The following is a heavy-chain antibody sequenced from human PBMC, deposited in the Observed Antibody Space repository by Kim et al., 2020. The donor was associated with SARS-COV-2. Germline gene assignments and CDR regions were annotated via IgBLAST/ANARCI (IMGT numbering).Heavy chain of an antibody. CDR2: IYHSGST. CDR3: ATLRGLQGIYYYYYMDV. CDR1: GGSISSSNW. Sequence: SETLSLTCAVSGGSISSSNWWSWVRQPPGKGLEWIGEIYHSGSTNYNQSLKSRVTISVDKSKNQLSLKLSSVTAADTAVYYCATLRGLQGIYYYYYMDVWGKRTTCTVSS. D-gene: IGHD1-26*01. J-gene: IGHJ6*03. V-gene: IGHV4-4*02.